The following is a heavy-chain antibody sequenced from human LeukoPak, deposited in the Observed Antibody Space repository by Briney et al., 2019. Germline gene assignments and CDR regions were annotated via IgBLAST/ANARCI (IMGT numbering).Heavy chain of an antibody. CDR2: INPSGGST. D-gene: IGHD3-22*01. CDR3: ARDRSPSYYDSSGYYY. V-gene: IGHV1-46*01. J-gene: IGHJ4*02. CDR1: GYTFTSYY. Sequence: ASVKVSCEASGYTFTSYYMHWVRQAPGQGLEWMGIINPSGGSTSHAQKFQGRVTMTRETSTSTVYMELRSLRSADTAVYYCARDRSPSYYDSSGYYYWGQGTVVSVPS.